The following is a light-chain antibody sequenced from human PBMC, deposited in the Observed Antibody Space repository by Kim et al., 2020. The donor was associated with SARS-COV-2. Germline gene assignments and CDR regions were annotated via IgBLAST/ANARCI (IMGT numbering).Light chain of an antibody. J-gene: IGKJ4*01. V-gene: IGKV4-1*01. CDR1: QHLVNSFDVKNS. CDR3: QQYLRHQLT. Sequence: ATINCRSSQHLVNSFDVKNSFACYQKRPGQPPKLLIYWASPRESGVSARVSGGGAETEFSLAISSLQAEDVAVYYCQQYLRHQLTFGGGTKMDSK. CDR2: WAS.